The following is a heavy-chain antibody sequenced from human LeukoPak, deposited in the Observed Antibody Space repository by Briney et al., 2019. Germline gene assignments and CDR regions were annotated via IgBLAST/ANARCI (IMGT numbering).Heavy chain of an antibody. J-gene: IGHJ6*02. CDR3: AREYYDILTGYPTDDTSPYYYGMDV. CDR1: GYTFTGYY. V-gene: IGHV1-2*04. Sequence: GASVKVSCKASGYTFTGYYMHWVRQAPGQGLEWMGWINPNSGGTNYAQKFQGWVTMTRDTSISTAYMELSRLRSDDTAVYYCAREYYDILTGYPTDDTSPYYYGMDVWGQGTTVTVSS. D-gene: IGHD3-9*01. CDR2: INPNSGGT.